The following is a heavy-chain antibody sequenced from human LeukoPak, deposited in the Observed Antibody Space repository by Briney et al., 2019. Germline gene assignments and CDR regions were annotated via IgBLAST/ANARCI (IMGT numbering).Heavy chain of an antibody. V-gene: IGHV4-61*02. CDR2: IYASGST. J-gene: IGHJ5*02. CDR3: AGTRRYCSGGSCYNWFDP. D-gene: IGHD2-15*01. CDR1: GASISSDNFY. Sequence: SETLSLTCTVSGASISSDNFYWSWIRQPAGHGLEWIGRIYASGSTTYNSSLKSRIAISVDTSKNQFSLNLSSVTAADTAVYYCAGTRRYCSGGSCYNWFDPWGQGTLVTVSS.